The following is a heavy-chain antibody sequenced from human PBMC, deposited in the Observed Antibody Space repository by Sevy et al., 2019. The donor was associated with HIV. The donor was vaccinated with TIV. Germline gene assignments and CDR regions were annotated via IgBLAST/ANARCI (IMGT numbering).Heavy chain of an antibody. CDR2: ISDYNGYT. V-gene: IGHV1-18*01. CDR1: GYTFSSYG. Sequence: ASVKVSCKASGYTFSSYGISWVRRAPGQGLEWMGWISDYNGYTNYAHKFQGRVTMSTETSTRTAYMELRSLRSDDTAVYFCAREGYYYRSGTYRPPNYYGMDVWGQGIAVTVSS. CDR3: AREGYYYRSGTYRPPNYYGMDV. D-gene: IGHD3-10*01. J-gene: IGHJ6*02.